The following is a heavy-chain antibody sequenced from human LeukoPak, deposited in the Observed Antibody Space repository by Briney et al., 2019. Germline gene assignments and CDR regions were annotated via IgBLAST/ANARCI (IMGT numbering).Heavy chain of an antibody. V-gene: IGHV4-34*01. CDR2: INHSGST. D-gene: IGHD2/OR15-2a*01. CDR1: GGSFRGYY. CDR3: ARGLSNSI. J-gene: IGHJ4*02. Sequence: SETLSLTCAVYGGSFRGYYWSWIRQPPGKGLEWIGEINHSGSTNYNPSLKSRVTISVDTSKNQFSLKLSSVTAADTAVYYCARGLSNSIWGQGTLVTVSS.